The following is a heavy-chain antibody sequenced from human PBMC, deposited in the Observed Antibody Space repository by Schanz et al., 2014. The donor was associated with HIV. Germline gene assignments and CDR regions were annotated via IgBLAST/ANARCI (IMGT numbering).Heavy chain of an antibody. CDR2: ISSTTTFL. D-gene: IGHD1-7*01. CDR3: AKDRITGTTGVPYYYYGMDV. J-gene: IGHJ6*02. CDR1: GFTFDDYA. Sequence: EVQLVESGGGLVQPGRSLRLSCAASGFTFDDYAMHWVRQVPGKGLEWVSSISSTTTFLHYSDSVKGRFTISRDNANNSLSLQMNSLRAEDTAVYYCAKDRITGTTGVPYYYYGMDVWGQGTLVTVSS. V-gene: IGHV3-9*01.